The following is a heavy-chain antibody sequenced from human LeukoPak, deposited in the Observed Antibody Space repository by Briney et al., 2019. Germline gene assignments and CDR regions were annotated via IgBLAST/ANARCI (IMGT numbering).Heavy chain of an antibody. CDR2: IWYDGSNK. J-gene: IGHJ5*02. CDR3: ARDQAGATTS. CDR1: GFNFSIYG. Sequence: PGRSQRLSCGASGFNFSIYGMHWVRQAPGKGLEWVALIWYDGSNKYYADSVEGRFTISRDNSKNTLYLQMNSLRAEDSAVYYCARDQAGATTSWGQGTLVTVSS. D-gene: IGHD1-26*01. V-gene: IGHV3-33*01.